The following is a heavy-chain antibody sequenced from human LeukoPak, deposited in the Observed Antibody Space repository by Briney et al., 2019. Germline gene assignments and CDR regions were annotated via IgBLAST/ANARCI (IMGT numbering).Heavy chain of an antibody. CDR3: VRDIVILPAAMEGHDAFDI. Sequence: GGSLRLSCAASGFTFSNYWMSWVRQAPEKGLEWVANIKRDGSEKYYVDSVKGRFTISRDNAKNSLYLQMNSLRAEDTAVYYCVRDIVILPAAMEGHDAFDIWGQGIMVTVSS. D-gene: IGHD2-2*01. V-gene: IGHV3-7*01. J-gene: IGHJ3*02. CDR1: GFTFSNYW. CDR2: IKRDGSEK.